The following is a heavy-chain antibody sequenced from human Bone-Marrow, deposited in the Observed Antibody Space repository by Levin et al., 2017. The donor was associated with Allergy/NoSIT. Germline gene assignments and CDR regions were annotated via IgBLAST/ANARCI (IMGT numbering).Heavy chain of an antibody. CDR2: INVNSGKP. Sequence: ASVKVSCKTSGYTFSTHALNWVRQAPGQGLEWMGWINVNSGKPTYAQGFRGRVVFSLDNLASTAYLQITSLRAEDTAVYYCARGSVVAVGTTFNPLDSWGQGTLVTVSS. V-gene: IGHV7-4-1*02. CDR1: GYTFSTHA. CDR3: ARGSVVAVGTTFNPLDS. J-gene: IGHJ4*02. D-gene: IGHD2-2*01.